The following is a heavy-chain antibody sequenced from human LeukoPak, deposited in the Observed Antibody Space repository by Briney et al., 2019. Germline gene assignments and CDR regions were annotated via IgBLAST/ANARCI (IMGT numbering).Heavy chain of an antibody. J-gene: IGHJ6*03. V-gene: IGHV4-4*07. CDR1: GGSISSYY. Sequence: SETLSLTCTVSGGSISSYYWSWIRQPAGKGLEWIGRIYTSGSTNYNPSLKSRVTMSVDTSKNQFSLKLSSVTPADTAVYYCARDLHEGALGTYYYYMDVWGKGTTVTISS. CDR2: IYTSGST. CDR3: ARDLHEGALGTYYYYMDV.